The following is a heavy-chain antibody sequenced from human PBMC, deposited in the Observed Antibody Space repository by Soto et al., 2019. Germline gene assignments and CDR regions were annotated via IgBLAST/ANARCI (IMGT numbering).Heavy chain of an antibody. J-gene: IGHJ6*02. CDR3: ATGYCSSTSCLIPGMDV. CDR2: IIPIFGTA. CDR1: GGTFSSYA. D-gene: IGHD2-2*01. V-gene: IGHV1-69*13. Sequence: SVKVSCKASGGTFSSYAISWVRQAPGQGFEWMGGIIPIFGTANYAQKFQGRVTITADESTSTAYMELSSLRSEDTAVYYCATGYCSSTSCLIPGMDVWGQGNKVT.